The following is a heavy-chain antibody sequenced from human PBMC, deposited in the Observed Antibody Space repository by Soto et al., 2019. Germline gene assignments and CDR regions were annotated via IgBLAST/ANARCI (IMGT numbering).Heavy chain of an antibody. CDR2: IYCSGST. CDR1: GGTISSWY. CDR3: ARRYGSAIDY. V-gene: IGHV4-59*08. J-gene: IGHJ4*02. Sequence: PSETLSLTCTVSGGTISSWYWSWIRQPPGKGLEWIGYIYCSGSTNCNPSLKSRVTISVDTYKNQFSLKLSSVTAADTAVYYCARRYGSAIDYWGQGTLVTVS. D-gene: IGHD1-26*01.